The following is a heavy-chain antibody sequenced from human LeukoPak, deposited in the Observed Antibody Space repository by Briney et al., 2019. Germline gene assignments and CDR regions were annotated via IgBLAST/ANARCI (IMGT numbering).Heavy chain of an antibody. CDR1: GGSISSGSYY. D-gene: IGHD3-3*01. V-gene: IGHV4-61*02. CDR2: IYTSGST. J-gene: IGHJ3*02. Sequence: SSETLSLTCTVSGGSISSGSYYWSWIRQPAGKGLEWIGRIYTSGSTNYNPSLKSRVTISVDTSKNQFSLKLSSVTAADTAVYYCARDYDFWSGYYKGDAFDIWGQGTMVTVSS. CDR3: ARDYDFWSGYYKGDAFDI.